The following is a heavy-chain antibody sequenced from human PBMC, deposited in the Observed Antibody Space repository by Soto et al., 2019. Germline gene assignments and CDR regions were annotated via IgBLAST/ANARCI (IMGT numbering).Heavy chain of an antibody. Sequence: ASVKVSCKVSGYTLTELSMHWVRQAPGKGLEWMGGFDPEDGETIYAQKFQGRVTMTEDTSTDTAYMELSSLRSEDTAVYYCATSGLREIPTYGDYGHWGQGTLVTVSS. D-gene: IGHD4-17*01. J-gene: IGHJ4*02. CDR3: ATSGLREIPTYGDYGH. CDR1: GYTLTELS. CDR2: FDPEDGET. V-gene: IGHV1-24*01.